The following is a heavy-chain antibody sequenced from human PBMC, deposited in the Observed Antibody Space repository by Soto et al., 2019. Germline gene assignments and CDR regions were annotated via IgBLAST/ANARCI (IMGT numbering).Heavy chain of an antibody. V-gene: IGHV4-59*01. CDR2: IYHIGTT. CDR3: ASEKRDFYDSSGYYQK. CDR1: GGSITSYY. Sequence: QVQLQESGPGLVKPSETLSRTCTVSGGSITSYYWSWIRPPPGMGLEWIGFIYHIGTTRYNPTLESRVTMSIDTSKIRFSLKLSSVTAADTAVYYCASEKRDFYDSSGYYQKWGQGTLVTVSS. D-gene: IGHD3-22*01. J-gene: IGHJ4*02.